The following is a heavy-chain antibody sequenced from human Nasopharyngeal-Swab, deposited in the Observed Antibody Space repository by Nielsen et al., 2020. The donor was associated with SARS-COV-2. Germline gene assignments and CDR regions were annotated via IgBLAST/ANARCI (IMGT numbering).Heavy chain of an antibody. CDR3: ARTPYYDIWAGYYRGAGDYYYYYGMDV. Sequence: ASVKVSCKASGYTFTSYYMHWVRQAPAQGLEGMGIINPSGGSTSYAHKFQGRVTMTRDTSTSTVYMELSSLRFEDTAVYYCARTPYYDIWAGYYRGAGDYYYYYGMDVWGQGTTVTVSS. V-gene: IGHV1-46*01. J-gene: IGHJ6*02. CDR2: INPSGGST. D-gene: IGHD3-9*01. CDR1: GYTFTSYY.